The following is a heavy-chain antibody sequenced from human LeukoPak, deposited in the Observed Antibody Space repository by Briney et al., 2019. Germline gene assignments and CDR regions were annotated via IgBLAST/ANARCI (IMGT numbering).Heavy chain of an antibody. CDR2: FDPEDGEA. D-gene: IGHD5-12*01. V-gene: IGHV1-24*01. CDR1: RFIFSNYA. Sequence: PGGSLRLSCGASRFIFSNYAMSWVRQAPGKGLEWMGGFDPEDGEAIYAQKFQGRVTMTEDTSTDTAYMELSSLRSEDTAVYYCATHRDSGYDHLRYWGQGTLVTVSS. J-gene: IGHJ4*02. CDR3: ATHRDSGYDHLRY.